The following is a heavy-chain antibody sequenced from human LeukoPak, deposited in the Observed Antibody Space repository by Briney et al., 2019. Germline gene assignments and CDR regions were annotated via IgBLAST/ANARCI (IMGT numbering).Heavy chain of an antibody. CDR2: IYDSGST. Sequence: SETLSLTCTVSGGSISSNYWSWIWQPPGKGLEWIGYIYDSGSTNYNPSLRSRVTISADTSKNQFSLKLSSVTAADTAVYYCARREYSSGWYYFDYWGQGTLVTVSS. D-gene: IGHD6-19*01. CDR3: ARREYSSGWYYFDY. J-gene: IGHJ4*02. V-gene: IGHV4-59*08. CDR1: GGSISSNY.